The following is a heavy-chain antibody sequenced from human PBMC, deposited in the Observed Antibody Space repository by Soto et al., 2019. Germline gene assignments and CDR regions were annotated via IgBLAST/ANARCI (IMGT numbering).Heavy chain of an antibody. CDR2: ISYDGSNK. D-gene: IGHD6-19*01. CDR3: AKGSIAVACYHHCFDY. V-gene: IGHV3-30*18. J-gene: IGHJ4*02. CDR1: GFTFSSYG. Sequence: PGGYLRLSCAASGFTFSSYGMHWVRQAPGKGLEWVAVISYDGSNKYYADSVKGRFTISRDNSKNTLYLQMNSLRAEDTAVYYCAKGSIAVACYHHCFDYWCQGTLATVSS.